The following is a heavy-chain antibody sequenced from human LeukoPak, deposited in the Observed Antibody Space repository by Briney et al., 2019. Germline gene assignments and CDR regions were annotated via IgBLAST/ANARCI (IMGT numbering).Heavy chain of an antibody. CDR1: GYTFTGYY. Sequence: ASVKVSCKASGYTFTGYYMHWVRQAPGQGLEWMGWINPNSGGTNYAQKFQGRVTMTRDTSISTAYMEPSRLRSDDTAVYYCVPSKWELLLGAYWGQGTLVTVSS. CDR2: INPNSGGT. D-gene: IGHD1-26*01. V-gene: IGHV1-2*02. CDR3: VPSKWELLLGAY. J-gene: IGHJ4*02.